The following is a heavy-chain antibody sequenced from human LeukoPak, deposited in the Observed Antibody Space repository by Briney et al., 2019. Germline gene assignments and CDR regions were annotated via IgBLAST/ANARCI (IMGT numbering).Heavy chain of an antibody. CDR3: ARGRLGDSFDY. D-gene: IGHD3-16*01. V-gene: IGHV4-61*02. CDR2: IYISDST. J-gene: IGHJ4*02. Sequence: SETLSLTCIVSGGSITSGSYYWNWIRQPAGKGLEWIGRIYISDSTNYNPSLNSRVTISVDTSKNQFSLNLSSVTAADTAVYYCARGRLGDSFDYWGQGILVTVSS. CDR1: GGSITSGSYY.